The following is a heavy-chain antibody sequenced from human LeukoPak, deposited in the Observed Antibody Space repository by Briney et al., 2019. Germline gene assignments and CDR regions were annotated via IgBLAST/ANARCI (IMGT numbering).Heavy chain of an antibody. J-gene: IGHJ4*02. Sequence: GGSLRLSCAASGFTVSSNYMSWVRQAPGKGLEWVSVIYSGGSTYYADSVKGRFAISRDNSKNTLYLQMNSLRAEDTAVYYCARDPYGDPETTDYWGQGTLVTVSS. CDR1: GFTVSSNY. V-gene: IGHV3-53*01. D-gene: IGHD4-17*01. CDR3: ARDPYGDPETTDY. CDR2: IYSGGST.